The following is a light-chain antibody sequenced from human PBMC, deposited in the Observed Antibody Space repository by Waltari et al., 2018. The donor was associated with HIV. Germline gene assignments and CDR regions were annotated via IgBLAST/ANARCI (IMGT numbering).Light chain of an antibody. CDR1: NIGGKS. V-gene: IGLV3-21*04. Sequence: SYVLTQPPSVSVAPGAAATISCGAWNIGGKSVHWYKQQPGQAPVLVTRYNSDRPSGSPDRISGSNSGHTATLTITSVEAGDEATYYCQVWDSSNEHVVFGGGTELTVL. CDR3: QVWDSSNEHVV. J-gene: IGLJ3*02. CDR2: YNS.